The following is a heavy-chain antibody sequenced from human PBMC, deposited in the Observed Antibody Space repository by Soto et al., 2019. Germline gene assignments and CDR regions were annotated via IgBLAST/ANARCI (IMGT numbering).Heavy chain of an antibody. CDR3: AITYCRDNSCPRDFDF. CDR1: GGTVNTYT. Sequence: QVQVVQSGAEVKKPESSVKVSCKPSGGTVNTYTVNWVRLAPGHGLEWMGRFIPILDMANYAQKFQDRMTITADRSTFTAYMELNSLTSDDTAVYYCAITYCRDNSCPRDFDFWGPGTRVTVSS. V-gene: IGHV1-69*02. J-gene: IGHJ4*02. D-gene: IGHD2-21*01. CDR2: FIPILDMA.